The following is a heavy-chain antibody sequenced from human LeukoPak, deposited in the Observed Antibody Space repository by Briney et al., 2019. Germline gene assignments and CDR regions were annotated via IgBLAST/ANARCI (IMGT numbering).Heavy chain of an antibody. CDR2: IYYSGST. CDR1: GGSISSYY. V-gene: IGHV4-59*01. D-gene: IGHD3-10*01. J-gene: IGHJ4*02. Sequence: KPSETLSLTCTVSGGSISSYYWSWIRQPPGKGLEWIGYIYYSGSTNYNPSLKSRVTISVDTSKNQFSLKLCSVTAADTAVYYCAREGGYGSGTYYFDYWGQGTLVTVSS. CDR3: AREGGYGSGTYYFDY.